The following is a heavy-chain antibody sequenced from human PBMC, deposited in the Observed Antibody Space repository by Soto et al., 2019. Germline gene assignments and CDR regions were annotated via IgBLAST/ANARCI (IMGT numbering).Heavy chain of an antibody. CDR2: ISGSGGST. V-gene: IGHV3-23*01. CDR3: AKDQGSSWYEIDY. J-gene: IGHJ4*02. CDR1: GFTFSNYA. D-gene: IGHD6-13*01. Sequence: EVQLLESGGGLVQPGGSLRLSCAASGFTFSNYAVTWVRQAPGKGLEWVSTISGSGGSTYYADSVKGRFTISRDNSKNTVYLQMNSLRAEGTAVYYCAKDQGSSWYEIDYWGQGTLVTVSS.